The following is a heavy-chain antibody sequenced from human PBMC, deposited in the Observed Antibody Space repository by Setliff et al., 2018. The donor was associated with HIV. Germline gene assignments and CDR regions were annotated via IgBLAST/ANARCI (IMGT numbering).Heavy chain of an antibody. CDR1: GGSIDSTDYY. CDR3: ARGRFVGFDY. V-gene: IGHV4-61*02. D-gene: IGHD3-16*02. J-gene: IGHJ4*02. Sequence: PSETLSLTCTVSGGSIDSTDYYWGWIRQPAGRGLEWIGRIYTSGSTNYNPSLKSRVTMSVDTSKNQFSLNLTSVTAADTAVYYCARGRFVGFDYWGQGTLVTVSS. CDR2: IYTSGST.